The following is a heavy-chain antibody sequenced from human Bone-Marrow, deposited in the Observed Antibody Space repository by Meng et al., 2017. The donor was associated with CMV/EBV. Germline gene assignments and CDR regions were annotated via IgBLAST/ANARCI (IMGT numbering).Heavy chain of an antibody. CDR1: GYIFPNYG. CDR2: ISTYNGKT. D-gene: IGHD3-3*01. CDR3: ATAPRVEWLGGFDY. Sequence: ASVKVSCKASGYIFPNYGISWVRQAPGQGHEWMGWISTYNGKTNYAQSFQGRVTLTADTSTSTVYMELRSLRSDDTAVYYCATAPRVEWLGGFDYWGQGTLVTVSS. V-gene: IGHV1-18*01. J-gene: IGHJ4*02.